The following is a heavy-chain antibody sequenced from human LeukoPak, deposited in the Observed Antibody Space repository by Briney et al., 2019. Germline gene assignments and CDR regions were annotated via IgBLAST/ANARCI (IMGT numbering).Heavy chain of an antibody. CDR2: VIPFFGTA. Sequence: SVKVSCKASGGTLSSFAISWVRQAPGQGLEWVGGVIPFFGTADHAQKFQGRVTITTDESTKTAYMELSSLRSEDTAVYFCARRGPAAAFDYWGQGTLVTVSS. D-gene: IGHD2-2*01. CDR1: GGTLSSFA. CDR3: ARRGPAAAFDY. V-gene: IGHV1-69*05. J-gene: IGHJ4*02.